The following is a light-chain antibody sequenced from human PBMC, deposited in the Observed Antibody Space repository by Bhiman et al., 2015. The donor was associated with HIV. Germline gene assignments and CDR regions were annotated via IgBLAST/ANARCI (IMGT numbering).Light chain of an antibody. CDR1: SSNIGNHY. V-gene: IGLV1-51*01. Sequence: QSVLTQPPSVSATPGQRVTVSCSGSSSNIGNHYVSWYQQVPGTAPKLLIYDNSNRPSGIPDRFSGSKSGTSATLGITGLQTGDEADYYCGTWDSSLSGGVFGGGTKVTVL. J-gene: IGLJ3*02. CDR2: DNS. CDR3: GTWDSSLSGGV.